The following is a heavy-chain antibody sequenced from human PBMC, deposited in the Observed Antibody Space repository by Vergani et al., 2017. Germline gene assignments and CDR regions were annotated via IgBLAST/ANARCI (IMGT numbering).Heavy chain of an antibody. CDR1: GGSISSYY. V-gene: IGHV4-59*12. D-gene: IGHD2-2*01. Sequence: QVQLQESGPGLVKPSETLSLTCTVSGGSISSYYWSWIRQPPGKGLEWIGYIYYSGSTNYNPSLKSRVTISVDTSKNQFSLKLSSVTAADTAVNYCARGLGYCSSTSCQRWFDPWGQGTLVTVSS. CDR2: IYYSGST. CDR3: ARGLGYCSSTSCQRWFDP. J-gene: IGHJ5*02.